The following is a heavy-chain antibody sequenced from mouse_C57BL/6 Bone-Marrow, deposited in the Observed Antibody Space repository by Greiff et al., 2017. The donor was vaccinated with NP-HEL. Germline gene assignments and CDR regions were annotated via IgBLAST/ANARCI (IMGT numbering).Heavy chain of an antibody. Sequence: QVQLQQSGAELARPGASVKMSCKASGYTFTSYTMHWVKQRPGQGLEWIGYINPSSGYTKYNQKFKDKATLTADKSSSTAYMQLSSLTSEDSAVYYCAREGAYYSNYDAMDYWGQGTSVTVSS. J-gene: IGHJ4*01. D-gene: IGHD2-5*01. V-gene: IGHV1-4*01. CDR2: INPSSGYT. CDR1: GYTFTSYT. CDR3: AREGAYYSNYDAMDY.